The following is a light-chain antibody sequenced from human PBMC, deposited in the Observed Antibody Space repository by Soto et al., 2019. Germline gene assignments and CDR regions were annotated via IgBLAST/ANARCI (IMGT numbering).Light chain of an antibody. CDR3: QQYGSSPLT. CDR1: QSVSSNY. J-gene: IGKJ4*01. CDR2: GAS. Sequence: EIVLTQSPGTLSLSPGERATLSCRASQSVSSNYLAWYQQKSGQPPSLLIDGASSSATGIPDRFSGSGSGTDFALTISRLEPEDFAVYYCQQYGSSPLTFGGGTKVEIK. V-gene: IGKV3-20*01.